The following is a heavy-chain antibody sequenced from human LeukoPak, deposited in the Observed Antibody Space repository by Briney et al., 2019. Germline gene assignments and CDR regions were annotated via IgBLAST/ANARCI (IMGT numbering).Heavy chain of an antibody. J-gene: IGHJ4*02. V-gene: IGHV3-23*01. Sequence: GGSLRLSCAASGFTFSSYAMSWVRQAPGKGLEWVSAISGSGGSTYYADSVKGRFTISRDNAKNTLYLQMNSLRAEDTAVYYCAKDSLYYDGSYRPNWGQGTLVTVSS. CDR1: GFTFSSYA. D-gene: IGHD3-3*01. CDR3: AKDSLYYDGSYRPN. CDR2: ISGSGGST.